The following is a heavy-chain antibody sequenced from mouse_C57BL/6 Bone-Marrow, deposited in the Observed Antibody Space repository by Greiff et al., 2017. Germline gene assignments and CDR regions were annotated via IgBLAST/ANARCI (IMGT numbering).Heavy chain of an antibody. CDR2: INPSSGYT. CDR3: ARGDYDFAY. J-gene: IGHJ3*01. V-gene: IGHV1-4*01. Sequence: LQESGAELARPGASVKMSCKASGYTFTSYTMHWVKQRPGQGLEWIGYINPSSGYTKYNQKFKDKATLTADKSSSTAYMQLSSLTSEDSAVYYCARGDYDFAYWGQGTLVTVSA. D-gene: IGHD2-4*01. CDR1: GYTFTSYT.